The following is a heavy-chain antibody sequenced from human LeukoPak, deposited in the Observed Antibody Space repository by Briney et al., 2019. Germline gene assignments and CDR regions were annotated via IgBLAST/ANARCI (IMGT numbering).Heavy chain of an antibody. Sequence: SQTLSLTCTVSGGSISSGSYYWSWIRQPAGKGLEWIGRIYTSGSTNYNPSLKSRVAISLDTSKNQFSLKLSSVTAADTAVYYCANSIDFDYGDYYFDYWGQGALVTISS. J-gene: IGHJ4*02. CDR3: ANSIDFDYGDYYFDY. CDR1: GGSISSGSYY. V-gene: IGHV4-61*02. CDR2: IYTSGST. D-gene: IGHD4-17*01.